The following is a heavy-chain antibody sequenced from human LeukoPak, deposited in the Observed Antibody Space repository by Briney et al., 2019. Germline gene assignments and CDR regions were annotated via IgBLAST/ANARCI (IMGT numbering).Heavy chain of an antibody. CDR3: ARGADQEFDF. CDR1: GHTFNNHF. V-gene: IGHV1-46*02. J-gene: IGHJ4*02. CDR2: INPRDGTT. Sequence: GASVKVSCKSSGHTFNNHFIHWVRQAPGQGLEWMGMINPRDGTTRPSQTFQARLSLTRDTSTTTLYMCLTSLRSDDTATYFCARGADQEFDFWGQGTLVTVSS.